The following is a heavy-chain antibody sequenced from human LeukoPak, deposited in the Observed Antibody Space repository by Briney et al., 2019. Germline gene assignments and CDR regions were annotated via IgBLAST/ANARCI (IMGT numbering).Heavy chain of an antibody. CDR2: ISSSGSTI. D-gene: IGHD6-13*01. V-gene: IGHV3-11*04. CDR3: ARVGSSSWYDEVDWFDP. Sequence: GGSLRLSCAASGFTFDDYGMSWIRQAPGKGLEWVSYISSSGSTIYYADSVKGRFTISRDNAKNSLYLQMNSLRAEDTAVYYCARVGSSSWYDEVDWFDPWGQGTLVTVSS. J-gene: IGHJ5*02. CDR1: GFTFDDYG.